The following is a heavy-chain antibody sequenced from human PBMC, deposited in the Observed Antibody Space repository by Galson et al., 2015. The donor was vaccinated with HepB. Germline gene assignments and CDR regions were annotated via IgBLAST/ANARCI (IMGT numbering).Heavy chain of an antibody. CDR2: ISTGSSYT. Sequence: SLRLSCAASGFTFRDYAISWSRQAPGKGLEWVSYISTGSSYTNYADSVKGRFTISRDNAKNSLYLQMNSLRAEDTAMYYCAREGSGGNYFPDYWGRGTLVTVSS. CDR3: AREGSGGNYFPDY. J-gene: IGHJ4*02. CDR1: GFTFRDYA. V-gene: IGHV3-11*05. D-gene: IGHD1-26*01.